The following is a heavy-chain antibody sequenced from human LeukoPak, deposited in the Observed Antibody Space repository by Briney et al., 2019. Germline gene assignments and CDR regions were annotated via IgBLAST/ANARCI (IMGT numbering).Heavy chain of an antibody. D-gene: IGHD1-14*01. Sequence: GGSLRLSCAASGFTFSSYAMHWVRQAPGKGREWVAVISYDGSNKYYADSVKGRFTISRDNSKNTLYLQMNSLRAEDTAVYYCARDTRYWDYWGQGTLVTVSS. V-gene: IGHV3-30*01. CDR3: ARDTRYWDY. CDR2: ISYDGSNK. CDR1: GFTFSSYA. J-gene: IGHJ4*02.